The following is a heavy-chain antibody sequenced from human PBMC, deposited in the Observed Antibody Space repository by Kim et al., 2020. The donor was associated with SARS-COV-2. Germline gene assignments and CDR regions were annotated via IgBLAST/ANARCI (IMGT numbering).Heavy chain of an antibody. CDR1: GFTFSSYS. Sequence: GGSLRLSCAASGFTFSSYSMNWVRQAPGKGLEWVSSISSSSSYIYYADSVKGRFTISRDNAKNSLYLQMNSLRAEDTAVYYCARELQEVVVPAAIGYCGQRTLVTASS. J-gene: IGHJ4*02. CDR3: ARELQEVVVPAAIGY. CDR2: ISSSSSYI. D-gene: IGHD2-2*02. V-gene: IGHV3-21*01.